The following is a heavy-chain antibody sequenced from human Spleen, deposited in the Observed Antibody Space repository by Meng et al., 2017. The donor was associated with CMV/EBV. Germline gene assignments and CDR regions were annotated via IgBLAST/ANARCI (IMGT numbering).Heavy chain of an antibody. CDR3: AKSIVVVVAASYFDY. J-gene: IGHJ4*02. CDR2: INSDGSST. D-gene: IGHD2-15*01. Sequence: GESLKISCAASAFTFSSSWMHWVRQAPGKGLVWVSRINSDGSSTTYADSVKGRFTISRDNSKNTLYLQMNSLRAEDTAVYYCAKSIVVVVAASYFDYWGQGTVVTASS. CDR1: AFTFSSSW. V-gene: IGHV3-74*01.